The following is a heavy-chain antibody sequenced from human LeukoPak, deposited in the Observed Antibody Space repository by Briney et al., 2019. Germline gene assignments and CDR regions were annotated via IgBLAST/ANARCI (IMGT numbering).Heavy chain of an antibody. CDR3: ARRAGAYSHPYDY. V-gene: IGHV3-53*01. D-gene: IGHD4/OR15-4a*01. J-gene: IGHJ4*02. Sequence: GGSLRLSCTVSGFTVSTNSMSWVRQAPGKGLEWVSFIYSDNTHYSDSVKGRFTVSRDNSKNTLYLQMNSLRAEDTAVYYCARRAGAYSHPYDYWGQGTLVTVSS. CDR2: IYSDNT. CDR1: GFTVSTNS.